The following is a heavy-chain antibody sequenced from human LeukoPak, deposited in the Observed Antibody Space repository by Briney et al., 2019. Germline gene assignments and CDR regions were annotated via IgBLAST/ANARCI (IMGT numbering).Heavy chain of an antibody. Sequence: GGSLRLSCAASGVTIDDYAMHCVRQAPGKGLEWVSGISWNSGSTGYADSVKGRFTISRDNAKNSLYLQMNSLRAEDTALYYCAKATGYTYALDYWGQGTLVTVSS. V-gene: IGHV3-9*01. CDR3: AKATGYTYALDY. CDR2: ISWNSGST. J-gene: IGHJ4*02. CDR1: GVTIDDYA. D-gene: IGHD5-18*01.